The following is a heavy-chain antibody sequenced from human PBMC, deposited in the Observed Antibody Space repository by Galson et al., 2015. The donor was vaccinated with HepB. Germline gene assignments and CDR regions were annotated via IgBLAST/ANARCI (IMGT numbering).Heavy chain of an antibody. CDR2: VIGDGSST. Sequence: SLRLSCAASGFTFSNYWMHWVRQAPGKGLGWVSRVIGDGSSTRFADSVKGLFTISRDKAKNTLYLQMNSLRAEDMAVYYCARDYSSGYYGMDVWGQGTTVTVSS. J-gene: IGHJ6*02. V-gene: IGHV3-74*01. D-gene: IGHD6-19*01. CDR1: GFTFSNYW. CDR3: ARDYSSGYYGMDV.